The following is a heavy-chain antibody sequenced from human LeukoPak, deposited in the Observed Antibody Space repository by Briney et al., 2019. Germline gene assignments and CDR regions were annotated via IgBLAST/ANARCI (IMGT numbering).Heavy chain of an antibody. J-gene: IGHJ4*02. CDR3: ARARPYSGSYRHFDY. CDR2: IIPILGIA. Sequence: SVEVSCKASGGTFSSYAISWGRQTPGQGLEWRGRIIPILGIANYAQKFQGRVTITADKSTSTAYMELSSLRSEDTAVYYCARARPYSGSYRHFDYWGQGTLVTVSS. V-gene: IGHV1-69*04. CDR1: GGTFSSYA. D-gene: IGHD1-26*01.